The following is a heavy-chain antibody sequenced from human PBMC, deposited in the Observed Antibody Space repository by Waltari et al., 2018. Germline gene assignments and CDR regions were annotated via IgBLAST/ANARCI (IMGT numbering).Heavy chain of an antibody. Sequence: VQLQQWGAGLLKPSETLSLTCAVYGGSFSGYYWSWIRQPPGKGLEWVSSISSSSSYIYYADSVKGRFTISRDNAKNSLYLQMNSLRAEDTAVYYCARLTIFGVVIIRGMDVWGQGTTVTVSS. CDR1: GGSFSGYY. J-gene: IGHJ6*02. CDR2: ISSSSSYI. V-gene: IGHV3-21*01. D-gene: IGHD3-3*01. CDR3: ARLTIFGVVIIRGMDV.